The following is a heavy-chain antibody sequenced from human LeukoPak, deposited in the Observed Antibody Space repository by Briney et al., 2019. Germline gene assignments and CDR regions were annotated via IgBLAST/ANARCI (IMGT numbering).Heavy chain of an antibody. V-gene: IGHV3-33*01. J-gene: IGHJ4*02. CDR1: GFTFNSYG. CDR3: ARSGTTVTTVVDY. D-gene: IGHD4-11*01. CDR2: IWPDGSNK. Sequence: GGSLRLSCAASGFTFNSYGMFWVRQAPGKGLEWVAFIWPDGSNKLYGDSVKGRFTISRDNSKNTVYLQMNSLRAEDTAVYYCARSGTTVTTVVDYWGQGTLVTVSS.